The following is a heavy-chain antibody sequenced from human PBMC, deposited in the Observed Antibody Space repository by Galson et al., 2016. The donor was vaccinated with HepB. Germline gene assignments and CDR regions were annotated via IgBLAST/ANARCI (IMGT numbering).Heavy chain of an antibody. CDR3: AHTGPPRTDDDYRPGSFDL. V-gene: IGHV2-5*02. Sequence: PALVKPTQTLTLTCTFSGFSLSTREVGVGWIRQPPGKALEWFALVYWDDHKRYSPSLQSRLTITKDTSKNQVVLTMTNMDPVDTATYYCAHTGPPRTDDDYRPGSFDLWGRGTLVTVSS. D-gene: IGHD4-17*01. J-gene: IGHJ2*01. CDR1: GFSLSTREVG. CDR2: VYWDDHK.